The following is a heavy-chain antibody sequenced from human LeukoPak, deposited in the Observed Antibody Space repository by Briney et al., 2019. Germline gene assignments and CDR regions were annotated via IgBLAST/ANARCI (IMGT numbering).Heavy chain of an antibody. CDR1: GFTFSSYG. D-gene: IGHD5-18*01. CDR2: IRYDGSNK. V-gene: IGHV3-30*02. CDR3: ARYSYGVHDFDY. Sequence: GGSLRLSCAASGFTFSSYGMHWDRQAPGKGLEWVAFIRYDGSNKYYADSVKGRFTISRDNSKNTLYLQMSSLRAEDTAVYYCARYSYGVHDFDYWGQGTLLTVSS. J-gene: IGHJ4*02.